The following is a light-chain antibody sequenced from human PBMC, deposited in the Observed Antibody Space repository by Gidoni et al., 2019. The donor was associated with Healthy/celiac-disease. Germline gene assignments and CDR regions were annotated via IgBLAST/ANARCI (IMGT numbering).Light chain of an antibody. V-gene: IGLV1-47*01. CDR1: SSNLGSNY. Sequence: QSVLTQPPSASGTPGQRVTISCSGSSSNLGSNYVYWYQQLPGTAPKLLIYRNNPRPSGVPDRFSGSKSGTSASLAISGLRSEDEADYYCAAWDDRLSGWVFGGGTKLTVL. J-gene: IGLJ3*02. CDR2: RNN. CDR3: AAWDDRLSGWV.